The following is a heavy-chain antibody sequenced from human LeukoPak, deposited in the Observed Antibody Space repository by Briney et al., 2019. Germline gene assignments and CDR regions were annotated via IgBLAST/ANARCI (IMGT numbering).Heavy chain of an antibody. Sequence: GGSLRLSCAASGFSFSYYGMHWVRQAPGKGLERVAFIRYDGSTKDYADYVKGRFTISRDNSENTIYMEMNSLRVEDTAVYYCAKGLYSSDVTDAFDVWGQGTMVTVSS. CDR1: GFSFSYYG. D-gene: IGHD3-22*01. CDR2: IRYDGSTK. V-gene: IGHV3-30*02. CDR3: AKGLYSSDVTDAFDV. J-gene: IGHJ3*01.